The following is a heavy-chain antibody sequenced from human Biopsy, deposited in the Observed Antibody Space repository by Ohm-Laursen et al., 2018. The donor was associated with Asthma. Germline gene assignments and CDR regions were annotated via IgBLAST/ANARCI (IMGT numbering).Heavy chain of an antibody. CDR3: ARGPELDV. Sequence: TLSLTCDVYPGSVSGFFWTWIRQSPGKGLEWIGETNERGVTNNNPSLKGRVIISIDTYWNRVSLKLTSVTAADTAVYYCARGPELDVWGQGTTVTVSS. J-gene: IGHJ6*02. V-gene: IGHV4-34*01. CDR2: TNERGVT. CDR1: PGSVSGFF.